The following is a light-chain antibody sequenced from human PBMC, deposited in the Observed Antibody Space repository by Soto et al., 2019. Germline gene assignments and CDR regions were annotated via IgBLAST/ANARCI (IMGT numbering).Light chain of an antibody. J-gene: IGLJ1*01. CDR1: SSDVGGYNY. CDR3: SSYTSSSTYV. V-gene: IGLV2-14*01. Sequence: QSVLTQPASVSGSPGQSITISCTETSSDVGGYNYVSWYQQHPGKAPKLMIYDVSNRPSGVSNRFSGSKSGNTASLTISGLQAEDEADYYRSSYTSSSTYVFGTGTKVTVL. CDR2: DVS.